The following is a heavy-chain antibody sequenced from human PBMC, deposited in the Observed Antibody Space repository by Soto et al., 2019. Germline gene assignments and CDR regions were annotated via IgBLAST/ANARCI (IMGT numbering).Heavy chain of an antibody. Sequence: GGSLRLSWAASGVTFSSYAMSWFRQAPGKGLEWVSAISGSGGSTYYADSVKGRFTISRDNSKNTLYLEMNSLSAEDSAVYYCAKDRASFTSGWFDYWGQGTLVPVSS. CDR1: GVTFSSYA. CDR2: ISGSGGST. V-gene: IGHV3-23*01. D-gene: IGHD6-19*01. J-gene: IGHJ4*02. CDR3: AKDRASFTSGWFDY.